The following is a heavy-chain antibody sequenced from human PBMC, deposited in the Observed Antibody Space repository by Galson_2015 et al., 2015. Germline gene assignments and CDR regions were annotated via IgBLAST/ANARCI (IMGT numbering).Heavy chain of an antibody. J-gene: IGHJ4*02. CDR3: AKDLSGYYYDSSGYGY. CDR1: GFTFSSYA. Sequence: SLRLSCAASGFTFSSYAMSWVRQAPGKGLEWVSAISGSGGSTYYADSVKGRFTISRDNSKNTLYLQMNSLRAEDTAVYYCAKDLSGYYYDSSGYGYWGQGTLDTVSS. D-gene: IGHD3-22*01. CDR2: ISGSGGST. V-gene: IGHV3-23*01.